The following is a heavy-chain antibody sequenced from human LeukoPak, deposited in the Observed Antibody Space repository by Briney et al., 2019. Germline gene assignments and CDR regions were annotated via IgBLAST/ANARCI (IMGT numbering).Heavy chain of an antibody. CDR2: IYGGRT. V-gene: IGHV4-30-2*01. J-gene: IGHJ5*02. CDR1: GDSISYESYY. Sequence: PSETLSLTCAVPGDSISYESYYWNWIRQAPGKGPEWIGNIYGGRTRLNPSYTSRVAISVDMSKSQASLSLTSVTAADTAIYYCAGEGEYGESYSWGQGVLVSVSA. D-gene: IGHD4-17*01. CDR3: AGEGEYGESYS.